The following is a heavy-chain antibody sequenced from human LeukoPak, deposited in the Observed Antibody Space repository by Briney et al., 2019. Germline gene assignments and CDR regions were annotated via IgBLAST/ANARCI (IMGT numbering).Heavy chain of an antibody. CDR1: GFTFSGYA. D-gene: IGHD3-10*01. J-gene: IGHJ4*02. CDR2: ISYDGSNE. CDR3: ARVGYYASGPFSYFDY. Sequence: GGSLRLSCAASGFTFSGYAMHWVRQAPGKGLEWMAVISYDGSNEYYADSVKGRFTISRDNSKNTLYLQMNSLSVEDTAVYYCARVGYYASGPFSYFDYWGQGTLVTVSS. V-gene: IGHV3-30-3*01.